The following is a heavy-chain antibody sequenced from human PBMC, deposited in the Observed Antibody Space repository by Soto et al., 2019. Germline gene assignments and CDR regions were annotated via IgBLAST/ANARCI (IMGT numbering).Heavy chain of an antibody. V-gene: IGHV3-9*01. J-gene: IGHJ6*02. CDR1: GFTFDDYA. Sequence: GGSLRLSCAASGFTFDDYAMHWVRQAPGKGLEWVSGISWNSGSIGYADSVKGRFTISRDNAKNSLYLQMKSLRAEDTALYYCANDMRMRGGLVYYYYYYGMVGWGQGTTVTVSS. CDR3: ANDMRMRGGLVYYYYYYGMVG. D-gene: IGHD1-20*01. CDR2: ISWNSGSI.